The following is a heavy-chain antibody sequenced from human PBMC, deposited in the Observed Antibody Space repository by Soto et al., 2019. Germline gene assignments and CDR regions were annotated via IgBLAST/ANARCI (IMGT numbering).Heavy chain of an antibody. V-gene: IGHV4-34*01. D-gene: IGHD3-10*01. Sequence: QVQLQQWGAGLLKPSETLSLTCAVYGGSFSGYYWSWIRQPPGKGLEWIGEINHSGSTNYNPSLKSRVTISVDTSKNQFSLKLSSVTAADTAVYYCARAKKSWGSGSYSFDYWGQGTLVTVSS. J-gene: IGHJ4*02. CDR2: INHSGST. CDR1: GGSFSGYY. CDR3: ARAKKSWGSGSYSFDY.